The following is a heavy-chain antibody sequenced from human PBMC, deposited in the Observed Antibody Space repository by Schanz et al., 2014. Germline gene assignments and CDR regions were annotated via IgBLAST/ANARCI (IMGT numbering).Heavy chain of an antibody. V-gene: IGHV1-69*02. CDR1: GGTLQSYT. CDR2: IIPILGIG. J-gene: IGHJ4*02. Sequence: QVQLVQSGAEVKKPGSSVKVSCKASGGTLQSYTFSWVRQAPGQGLEWMGRIIPILGIGNDAQKFQGRVTITADKSTSTAYMELSSLRSEDTAVYYCARKGMPPIWSGYPYFFDFWGQGTLVTVSS. CDR3: ARKGMPPIWSGYPYFFDF. D-gene: IGHD3-3*01.